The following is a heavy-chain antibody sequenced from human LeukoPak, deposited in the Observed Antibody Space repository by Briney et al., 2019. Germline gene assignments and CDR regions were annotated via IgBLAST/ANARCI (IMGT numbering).Heavy chain of an antibody. CDR1: GYTFTGYY. CDR2: INTNTGNP. D-gene: IGHD3-16*01. CDR3: ARDWVLHAFDI. V-gene: IGHV7-4-1*02. J-gene: IGHJ3*02. Sequence: GASVKVSWKASGYTFTGYYMHWVRQAPGQGLEWMGWINTNTGNPTYAQGFTGRFVFSLDTSVSTAYLQISSLKAEDTAVYYCARDWVLHAFDIWGQGTMVTVSS.